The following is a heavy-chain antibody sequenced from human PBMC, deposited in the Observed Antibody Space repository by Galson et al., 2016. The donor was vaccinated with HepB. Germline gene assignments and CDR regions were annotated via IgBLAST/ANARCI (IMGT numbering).Heavy chain of an antibody. Sequence: SETLSLTCTVSGDSISSHGAYWGWIRQPPGKGLEWAGYVHYSGVANHNPSLRGRVTISVDTSKNQFYLKLRSVTAEDTAVYYCARGARSSGIFDYWGQGLLVTVSS. CDR1: GDSISSHGAY. D-gene: IGHD6-19*01. J-gene: IGHJ4*02. V-gene: IGHV4-61*08. CDR2: VHYSGVA. CDR3: ARGARSSGIFDY.